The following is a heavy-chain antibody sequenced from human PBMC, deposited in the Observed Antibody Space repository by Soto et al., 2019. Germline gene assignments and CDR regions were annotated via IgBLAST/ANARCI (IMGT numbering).Heavy chain of an antibody. D-gene: IGHD3-16*01. V-gene: IGHV3-11*06. CDR3: AKDLDAYAWNLGGWFAP. CDR1: GVNFSDYY. J-gene: IGHJ5*02. Sequence: GVALGLCCAASGVNFSDYYMSWIRQAPGKGLEWVSYISSSRSYTNYADSVKGRFIISRDNSRSTVYLDMNSLRPEDTAVYYCAKDLDAYAWNLGGWFAPWGQGTQVPVSS. CDR2: ISSSRSYT.